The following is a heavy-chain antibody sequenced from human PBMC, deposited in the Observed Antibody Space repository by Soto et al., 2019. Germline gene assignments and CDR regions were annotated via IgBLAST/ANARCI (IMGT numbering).Heavy chain of an antibody. Sequence: PSETLSLTCSVSGGSISNPIYYWAWIRQPPGKGLEWIGSIFYSGSAYCNPSLKSRVTMSVDTSKNQFSLKLSSVTAADTAVYYCARIQLGYDAFDIWGQGTMVTVSS. CDR2: IFYSGSA. J-gene: IGHJ3*02. V-gene: IGHV4-39*01. CDR3: ARIQLGYDAFDI. CDR1: GGSISNPIYY. D-gene: IGHD6-6*01.